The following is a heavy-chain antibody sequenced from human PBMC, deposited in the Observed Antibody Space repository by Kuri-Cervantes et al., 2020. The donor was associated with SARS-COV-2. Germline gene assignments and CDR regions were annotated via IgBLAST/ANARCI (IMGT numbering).Heavy chain of an antibody. J-gene: IGHJ4*02. CDR2: LDPEDGET. CDR3: AMSCSRSGCQISGFFDF. Sequence: ASVKVSCKISGYTLTELFIYWVRLAPGKGLEWMGGLDPEDGETIYSQKFQGRVTLTEDTSTDTAYMELSSLSSEDTAVYYCAMSCSRSGCQISGFFDFWGQGTLVTVSS. D-gene: IGHD6-19*01. CDR1: GYTLTELF. V-gene: IGHV1-24*01.